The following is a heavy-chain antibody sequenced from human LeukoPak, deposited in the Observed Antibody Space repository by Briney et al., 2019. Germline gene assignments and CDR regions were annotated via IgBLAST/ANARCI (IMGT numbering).Heavy chain of an antibody. Sequence: KRSGPTLVNPTQTLTLTCTFSGYSLSTSGVGVGWIRQPPGKALEWLALIYWDDDKRYSPSLKSRLTITKDTSKNQVVLTMTNMDPVDTATYYCAHRLEWTYYYDSSGYWGFGPWGQGTLVTVSS. CDR3: AHRLEWTYYYDSSGYWGFGP. D-gene: IGHD3-22*01. J-gene: IGHJ5*02. CDR2: IYWDDDK. V-gene: IGHV2-5*02. CDR1: GYSLSTSGVG.